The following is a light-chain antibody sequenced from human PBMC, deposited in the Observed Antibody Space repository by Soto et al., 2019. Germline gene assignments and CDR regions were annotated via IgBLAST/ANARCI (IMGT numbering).Light chain of an antibody. CDR1: QGVSNDF. J-gene: IGKJ1*01. V-gene: IGKV3-20*01. CDR2: GAS. Sequence: EMVLTQSPAILSLSPGERATLSCRASQGVSNDFLAWSHQKPGQAPRLLIYGASTRPTDVPDRFTGRRSRAYFSISISRLEPENFAVYYCQQYGSSPPTTFGQGTKVEMK. CDR3: QQYGSSPPTT.